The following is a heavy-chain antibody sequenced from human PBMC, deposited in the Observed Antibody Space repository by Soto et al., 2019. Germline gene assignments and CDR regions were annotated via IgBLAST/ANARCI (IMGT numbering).Heavy chain of an antibody. D-gene: IGHD1-26*01. CDR3: IWESKFYSAWR. CDR1: GLTFSDAW. CDR2: IKRKAGSATP. Sequence: VQVVESGGGLVKPGGSLRLSCTVSGLTFSDAWLNWVRQAPGKGLEWVGRIKRKAGSATPDYAAPVKGRFTISRDDSQGRLYLQMNSLQTDDTAVYYCIWESKFYSAWRWGQGTLVTVST. V-gene: IGHV3-15*07. J-gene: IGHJ4*02.